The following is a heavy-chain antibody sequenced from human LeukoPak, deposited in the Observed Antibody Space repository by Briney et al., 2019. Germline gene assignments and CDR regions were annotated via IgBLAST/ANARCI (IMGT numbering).Heavy chain of an antibody. V-gene: IGHV1-8*03. J-gene: IGHJ4*02. CDR3: ARSNYYDSSGYFPTDY. D-gene: IGHD3-22*01. Sequence: GASVKVSCKASGYTFTSYDINWVRQATGQGLEWMGWMNPNSGHTDYAQKFQGRVTITRNTSLSTAYMELSSLRSEDTAVYYCARSNYYDSSGYFPTDYWGQGTLVTVSS. CDR1: GYTFTSYD. CDR2: MNPNSGHT.